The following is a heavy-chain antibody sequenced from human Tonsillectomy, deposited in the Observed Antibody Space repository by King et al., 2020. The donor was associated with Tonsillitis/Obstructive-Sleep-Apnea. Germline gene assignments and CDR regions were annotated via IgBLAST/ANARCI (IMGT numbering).Heavy chain of an antibody. Sequence: QLQESGPGLVKPSGTLSLTCAVSGGSISSSNWWSWVRHPPGKGLEWMVEIYHSGSTKYTPSLQSRVTISVDKSKNQFSLKLSSVTASDTAVYYCARGAPHYYYYYMDVWGKGTTVTVSS. CDR1: GGSISSSNW. CDR3: ARGAPHYYYYYMDV. CDR2: IYHSGST. V-gene: IGHV4-4*02. J-gene: IGHJ6*03.